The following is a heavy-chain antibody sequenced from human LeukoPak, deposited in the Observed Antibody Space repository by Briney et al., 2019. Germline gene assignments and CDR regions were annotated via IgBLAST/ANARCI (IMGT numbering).Heavy chain of an antibody. J-gene: IGHJ4*02. Sequence: PGGSLRLSCAASGFTFSSYAMSWVRQAPGKGLEWVSGISGSGGSTYYADSVKGRFTISRDNSKNTLYLQMNSLRAEDTAVYYCAKVHTALDLLLDYWGQGTLVTVSS. CDR2: ISGSGGST. CDR1: GFTFSSYA. V-gene: IGHV3-23*01. CDR3: AKVHTALDLLLDY. D-gene: IGHD5-18*01.